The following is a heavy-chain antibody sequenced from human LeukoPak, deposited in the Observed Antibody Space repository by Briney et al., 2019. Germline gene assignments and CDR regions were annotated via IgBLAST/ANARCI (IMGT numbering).Heavy chain of an antibody. CDR3: ARDRIAAPSTDWFDP. D-gene: IGHD6-13*01. Sequence: GRSLRLSCAASGFTFSGYAMHRVRQAPGKGLEWVAVISYDGSNKYYADSVKGRFTISRDNSKNTLYLQMNSLRGEDTAVYYCARDRIAAPSTDWFDPWGQGTLVTVSS. V-gene: IGHV3-30*04. J-gene: IGHJ5*02. CDR2: ISYDGSNK. CDR1: GFTFSGYA.